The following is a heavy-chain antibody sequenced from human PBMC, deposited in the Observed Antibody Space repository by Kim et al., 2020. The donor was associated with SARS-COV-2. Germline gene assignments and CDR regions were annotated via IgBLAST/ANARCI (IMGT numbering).Heavy chain of an antibody. D-gene: IGHD4-17*01. Sequence: GGSLRLSCAASGFTFSSYGMHWVRQAPGKGLEWVAVIWYDGSNKYYADSVKGRFTISRDNSKNTLYLQMNSLRAEDTAVYYCARDEHGDYDNNWFDPWGQGTLVTVSS. V-gene: IGHV3-33*01. CDR1: GFTFSSYG. J-gene: IGHJ5*02. CDR3: ARDEHGDYDNNWFDP. CDR2: IWYDGSNK.